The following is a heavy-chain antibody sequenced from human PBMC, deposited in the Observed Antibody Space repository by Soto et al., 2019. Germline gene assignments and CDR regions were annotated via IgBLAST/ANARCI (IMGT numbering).Heavy chain of an antibody. J-gene: IGHJ5*02. V-gene: IGHV1-69*02. CDR2: IIPILGIA. D-gene: IGHD6-13*01. CDR3: ARALSTGYGFDP. CDR1: GGTFSSYT. Sequence: QVQLVQSGAEVKKPGSSVKVSCKASGGTFSSYTISWVRQAPGQGLEWMGRIIPILGIANYAQKFQGRVTITADKSTSTAYMELSSLRSGDTAVYYCARALSTGYGFDPWGQGTLVTVSS.